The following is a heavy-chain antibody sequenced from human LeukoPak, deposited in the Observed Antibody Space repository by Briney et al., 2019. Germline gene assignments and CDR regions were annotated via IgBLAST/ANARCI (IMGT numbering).Heavy chain of an antibody. Sequence: SETLSLTCVVNGGSFSAYYWSWIRQPPGKGLEWIGEINHRGSINYNPSLKNRVTVSVDTSKNQFTLKLSSVTAADTAVYYCARLNKGFFGMLEYHYYYYMDVWGKGTTVTISS. V-gene: IGHV4-34*01. CDR3: ARLNKGFFGMLEYHYYYYMDV. D-gene: IGHD3-3*01. J-gene: IGHJ6*03. CDR2: INHRGSI. CDR1: GGSFSAYY.